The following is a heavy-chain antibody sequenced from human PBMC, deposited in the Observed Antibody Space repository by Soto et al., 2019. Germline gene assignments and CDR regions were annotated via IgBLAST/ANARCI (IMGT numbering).Heavy chain of an antibody. CDR1: GFTFSSYA. D-gene: IGHD2-21*02. Sequence: EVQLLESGGGLVQPGGSLRLSCAASGFTFSSYAMSWVRQAPGKGLEWVSAISGSGGSTYYADSVKGRFTISRDNSKNTLYLQVNSLRAEDTAVYYCAKSVGRAVTAAWFDPWGQGTLVTVSS. CDR3: AKSVGRAVTAAWFDP. J-gene: IGHJ5*02. V-gene: IGHV3-23*01. CDR2: ISGSGGST.